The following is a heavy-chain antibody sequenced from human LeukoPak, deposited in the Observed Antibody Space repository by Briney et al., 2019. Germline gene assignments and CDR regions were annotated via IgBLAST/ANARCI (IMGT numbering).Heavy chain of an antibody. CDR3: ARTYYYDTSRYYYFDLDY. D-gene: IGHD3-22*01. V-gene: IGHV1-18*04. CDR2: ISAYNGDT. J-gene: IGHJ4*02. Sequence: ASVKVSCKASGYTFTSYGISWVRQAPGQRLEWMAWISAYNGDTNYAHKVQGRVTVTTDTSTSTAYMELRNLTSDDTATYYCARTYYYDTSRYYYFDLDYWGQGTLVTVSS. CDR1: GYTFTSYG.